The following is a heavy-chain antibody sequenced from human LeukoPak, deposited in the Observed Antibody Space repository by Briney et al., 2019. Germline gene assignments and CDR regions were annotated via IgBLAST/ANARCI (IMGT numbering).Heavy chain of an antibody. Sequence: SETLSLTCTVSGGSISSYYWSWIRQPPGKGLEWIGYIYYSGSTNFNPSLKSRVTISVDTSKNQFSLKLSSVTAADTAVYYCARGYGETSTRWGQGTLVTVSP. V-gene: IGHV4-59*01. CDR3: ARGYGETSTR. CDR1: GGSISSYY. CDR2: IYYSGST. D-gene: IGHD4-17*01. J-gene: IGHJ4*02.